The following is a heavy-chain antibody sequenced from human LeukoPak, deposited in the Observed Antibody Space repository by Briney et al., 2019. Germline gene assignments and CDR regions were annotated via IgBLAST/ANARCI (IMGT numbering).Heavy chain of an antibody. CDR1: GFTFSSYW. V-gene: IGHV3-74*01. CDR2: INSDGSST. J-gene: IGHJ3*02. D-gene: IGHD3-22*01. CDR3: ARAKGYSWRAFDI. Sequence: GGSLRLSCAASGFTFSSYWMHWVRQAPGKGLVWVSRINSDGSSTSYADSVKGRFTISRDNAKNTLYLQMNSLRAEDTAVYYCARAKGYSWRAFDIWGQGTMVTVSS.